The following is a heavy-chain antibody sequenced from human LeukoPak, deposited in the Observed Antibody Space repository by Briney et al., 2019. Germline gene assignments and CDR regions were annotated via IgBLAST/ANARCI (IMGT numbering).Heavy chain of an antibody. J-gene: IGHJ4*02. CDR1: GGSVSSSTYY. CDR2: IYYTGST. V-gene: IGHV4-39*01. D-gene: IGHD3-9*01. Sequence: SETLSLTYTVSGGSVSSSTYYWGWIRQPPGKGLEWIGNIYYTGSTYYNPSLKSRVTMSVDTSKNQFSLNMRSVTAADTAVYYCARQSKGRYFDYIFDHWGQGTLVTVSS. CDR3: ARQSKGRYFDYIFDH.